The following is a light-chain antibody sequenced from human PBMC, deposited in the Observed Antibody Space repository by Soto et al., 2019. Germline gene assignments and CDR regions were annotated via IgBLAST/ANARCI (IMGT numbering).Light chain of an antibody. Sequence: ELVLTQSPSTLSLSPGERATLSCRASQSVTSNYLAWYQQVPGQAPRLLIYGASHRATGIPDRFSGSGSGTDFTLTIHRLEPEDFGVYYCQQYAYSPPTFGLGTKVDIK. CDR2: GAS. CDR1: QSVTSNY. J-gene: IGKJ1*01. V-gene: IGKV3-20*01. CDR3: QQYAYSPPT.